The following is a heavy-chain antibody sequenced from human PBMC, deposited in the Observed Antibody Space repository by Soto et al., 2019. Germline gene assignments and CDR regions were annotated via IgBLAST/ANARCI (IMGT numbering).Heavy chain of an antibody. D-gene: IGHD3-22*01. J-gene: IGHJ5*02. CDR3: ARDSFDYYDSSGYVSWFDP. CDR2: IYSGGST. V-gene: IGHV3-53*01. CDR1: GFTVSSNY. Sequence: GGSLRLSCAASGFTVSSNYMSWVRQAPGKGLEWVSVIYSGGSTYYADSVKGRFTISRDNSKNTLYLQMNSLRAEDTAVYYCARDSFDYYDSSGYVSWFDPWGQGTLVTVSS.